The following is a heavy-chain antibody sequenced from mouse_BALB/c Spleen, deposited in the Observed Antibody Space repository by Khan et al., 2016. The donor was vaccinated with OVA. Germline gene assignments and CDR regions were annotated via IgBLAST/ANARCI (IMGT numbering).Heavy chain of an antibody. Sequence: VQLQQSGPELVEPGASVKMSCKASGFTFTNYVMHWVKQKPGQGLEWIGYINPYNAGTRYNEKFKGKATLTSDISSTTAYMELSSLTSEDSAVYFCACGASSCDFSFPYWGQGTLVTVSA. CDR2: INPYNAGT. V-gene: IGHV1S136*01. CDR3: ACGASSCDFSFPY. J-gene: IGHJ3*01. D-gene: IGHD1-1*01. CDR1: GFTFTNYV.